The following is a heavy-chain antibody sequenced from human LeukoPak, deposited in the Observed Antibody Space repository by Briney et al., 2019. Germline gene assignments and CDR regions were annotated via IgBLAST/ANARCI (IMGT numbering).Heavy chain of an antibody. CDR2: IIPIFGTA. D-gene: IGHD4-17*01. CDR3: ASGTTVTVFDY. CDR1: GGTFSSYA. Sequence: ASVKVSCKASGGTFSSYAISWVRQAPGQGLEWMGGIIPIFGTANYAQKFQGRVTITTDDSTSTAYMELSSLRSEDTAVYYCASGTTVTVFDYWGQGTLVTVSS. J-gene: IGHJ4*02. V-gene: IGHV1-69*05.